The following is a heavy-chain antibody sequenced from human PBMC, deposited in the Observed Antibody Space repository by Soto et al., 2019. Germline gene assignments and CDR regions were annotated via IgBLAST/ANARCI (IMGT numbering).Heavy chain of an antibody. J-gene: IGHJ5*02. Sequence: PGGSLRLSCAGSGFPFSTYEMNWVRQAPGKGLEWIAHITTSGSDMNYADSVKGRFTISRDNSKSSVFLQMNSLRVEDTAIYYCVKGKSTGDIDWFDPWGQGSLVTVSS. V-gene: IGHV3-48*03. CDR2: ITTSGSDM. D-gene: IGHD3-10*01. CDR3: VKGKSTGDIDWFDP. CDR1: GFPFSTYE.